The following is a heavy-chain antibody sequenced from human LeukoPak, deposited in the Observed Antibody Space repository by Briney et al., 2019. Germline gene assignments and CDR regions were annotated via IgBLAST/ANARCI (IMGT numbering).Heavy chain of an antibody. CDR1: GYTFTRYY. CDR3: ARDPAVAGTAEFDP. CDR2: INPNSGGT. D-gene: IGHD6-19*01. J-gene: IGHJ5*02. V-gene: IGHV1-2*02. Sequence: ASVKVSCKAFGYTFTRYYMHWVRQAPGQGLEWMGWINPNSGGTNYAQKFQGRVTMTRDTSISTAYMELSRLRSDDTAVYYCARDPAVAGTAEFDPWGQGTLVTVSS.